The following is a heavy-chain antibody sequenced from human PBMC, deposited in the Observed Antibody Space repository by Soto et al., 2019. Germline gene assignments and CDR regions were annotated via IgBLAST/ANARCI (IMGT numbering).Heavy chain of an antibody. V-gene: IGHV1-18*03. CDR2: ISAYNGNT. J-gene: IGHJ6*02. CDR1: GYTFTSYG. CDR3: ARDQLVRGNYYYYGMDV. D-gene: IGHD6-13*01. Sequence: QVQLVQSGAEVKKPGASVKVSCKASGYTFTSYGISWVRQAPGQGLEWMGWISAYNGNTNYAQKLQGRVTMTTDTSTSTAYMELRSLRSDDMAVYYCARDQLVRGNYYYYGMDVWGQGTTVTVSS.